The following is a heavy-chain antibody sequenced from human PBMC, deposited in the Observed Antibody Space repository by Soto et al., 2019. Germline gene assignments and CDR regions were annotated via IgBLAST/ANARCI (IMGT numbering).Heavy chain of an antibody. J-gene: IGHJ5*02. D-gene: IGHD4-17*01. Sequence: QVHLVQSGAEVKKPGSSVKVSCKASGGTVGSYTIGWVRQAPGQGLEWMGRIIPIVGIVNYAQKFQGRVMITADYSTSTAYMELSSLRSDDTAIYYCAKAGDYGDYEDWIDPWGQGTLVTVSS. CDR1: GGTVGSYT. CDR2: IIPIVGIV. V-gene: IGHV1-69*02. CDR3: AKAGDYGDYEDWIDP.